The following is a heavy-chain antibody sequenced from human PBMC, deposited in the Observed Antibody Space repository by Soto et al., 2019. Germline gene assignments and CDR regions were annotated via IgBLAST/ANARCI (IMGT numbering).Heavy chain of an antibody. Sequence: NPSETLSLTCAVSGCSISSGGYSWSWIRQPPGKGLEWIGYIYHSGSTYYNPSLKSRVTISVDRSKNQFSLKLSSVTAADTAVYYCASLTVTIDYWGQGTLVTVYS. V-gene: IGHV4-30-2*01. CDR3: ASLTVTIDY. CDR1: GCSISSGGYS. J-gene: IGHJ4*02. D-gene: IGHD4-17*01. CDR2: IYHSGST.